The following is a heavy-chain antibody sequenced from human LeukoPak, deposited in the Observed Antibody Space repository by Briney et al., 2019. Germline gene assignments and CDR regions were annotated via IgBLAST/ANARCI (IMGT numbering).Heavy chain of an antibody. J-gene: IGHJ4*02. CDR3: ARGLRIAAAGSSSWNY. CDR2: INHSGST. D-gene: IGHD6-13*01. Sequence: SETLSLTCADYGGSFSGYYWSWIRQPPGKGLEWIGEINHSGSTNYNLSLKSRVTISVDTSKNQFSLKLSSVTAADTAVYYCARGLRIAAAGSSSWNYWGQGTLVTVSS. CDR1: GGSFSGYY. V-gene: IGHV4-34*01.